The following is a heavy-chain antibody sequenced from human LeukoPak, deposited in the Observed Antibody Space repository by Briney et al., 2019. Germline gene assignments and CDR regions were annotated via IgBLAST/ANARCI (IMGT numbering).Heavy chain of an antibody. Sequence: GGSLRLSCAASGFTFSSYWMSWVRQAPGKGLEWVAYISGVSTTIYYADSLKGRFTISRDNAKNSLYLQMNSLRAEDTAVYYCARDSGRRGYNYNFWGQGTLVTVSS. V-gene: IGHV3-48*04. CDR3: ARDSGRRGYNYNF. J-gene: IGHJ4*02. CDR1: GFTFSSYW. CDR2: ISGVSTTI. D-gene: IGHD5-18*01.